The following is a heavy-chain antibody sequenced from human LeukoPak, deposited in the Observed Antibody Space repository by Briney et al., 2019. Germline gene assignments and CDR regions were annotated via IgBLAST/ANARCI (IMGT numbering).Heavy chain of an antibody. Sequence: GRSLRLSCAASGFTFSSYGMHWVRQAPGKGLEGVAVIWYDGSNKYYADSVKGRFTISRDNSKNTLYLQMNSLRAEDTAVYYCARGGDDPSGGAWFDPWGQGTLVTVSS. CDR2: IWYDGSNK. CDR1: GFTFSSYG. J-gene: IGHJ5*02. D-gene: IGHD2-15*01. V-gene: IGHV3-33*01. CDR3: ARGGDDPSGGAWFDP.